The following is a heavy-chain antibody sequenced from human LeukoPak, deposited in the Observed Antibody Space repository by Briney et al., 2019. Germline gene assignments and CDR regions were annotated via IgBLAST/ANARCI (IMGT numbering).Heavy chain of an antibody. CDR3: AKGVILWFGEPDNWFDP. D-gene: IGHD3-10*01. Sequence: GASVKVSCKASGGTFSSYAISWVRQAPGQGLEWMGGIIPISGTANYAQKFQGRVTITRDTSASTAYMELSSLRSEDTAVYYCAKGVILWFGEPDNWFDPWGQGTLVTVSS. J-gene: IGHJ5*02. CDR2: IIPISGTA. CDR1: GGTFSSYA. V-gene: IGHV1-69*05.